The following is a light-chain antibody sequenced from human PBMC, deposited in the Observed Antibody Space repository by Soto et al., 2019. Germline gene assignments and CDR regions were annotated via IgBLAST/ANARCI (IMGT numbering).Light chain of an antibody. J-gene: IGKJ1*01. CDR1: QSISNW. V-gene: IGKV1-5*03. Sequence: DIQMTQSPSTLSASVGDRVTITCRASQSISNWLAWYQQKPGKAPNLLIYKASSLEGGVPSRFSGSGSGTEFSLTINSVQPDDFATYYCQQYNSSPWTFGQGTKVEI. CDR2: KAS. CDR3: QQYNSSPWT.